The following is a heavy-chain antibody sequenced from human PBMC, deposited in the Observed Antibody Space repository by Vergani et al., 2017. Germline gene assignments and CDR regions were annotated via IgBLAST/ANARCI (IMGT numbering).Heavy chain of an antibody. J-gene: IGHJ4*02. CDR1: GYTFTGYY. D-gene: IGHD6-13*01. CDR3: ARASQAGIADVLGFDY. Sequence: QVQLVQSGAEVKKPGASVKVSCKASGYTFTGYYMHWVRQAPGQGLEWMGWFNPNRGGTNYAQKFQGWVTMTRDTSISTAYMELSRLRSEDTAVYYCARASQAGIADVLGFDYWGQGTLVTVSS. V-gene: IGHV1-2*04. CDR2: FNPNRGGT.